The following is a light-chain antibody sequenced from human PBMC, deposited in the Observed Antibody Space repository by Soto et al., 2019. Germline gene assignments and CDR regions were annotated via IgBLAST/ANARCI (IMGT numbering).Light chain of an antibody. Sequence: EIVLTQSPATLSLSPGERATLSCRASQSVSSYLAWYQQKPGQAPRLLIYDASNRATGIPARFSGSGSGTDFTLIISCLEPEDFAVYYCQQRTNLPLFGQGTKLQIK. CDR3: QQRTNLPL. CDR2: DAS. CDR1: QSVSSY. J-gene: IGKJ2*01. V-gene: IGKV3-11*01.